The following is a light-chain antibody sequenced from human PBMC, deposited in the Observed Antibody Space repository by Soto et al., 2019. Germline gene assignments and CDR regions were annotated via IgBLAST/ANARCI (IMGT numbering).Light chain of an antibody. CDR3: QQLSNWPKYT. V-gene: IGKV3-11*01. CDR2: DAS. CDR1: QSVSSY. J-gene: IGKJ2*01. Sequence: EIVLTQSPATLSLSPGERATLSCRDSQSVSSYLAWYQQKPGQAPRLLIYDASNRSTGIPARFSGSGSGTDFTLTISSLEPEYCAVYSCQQLSNWPKYTFGQGTKLEIK.